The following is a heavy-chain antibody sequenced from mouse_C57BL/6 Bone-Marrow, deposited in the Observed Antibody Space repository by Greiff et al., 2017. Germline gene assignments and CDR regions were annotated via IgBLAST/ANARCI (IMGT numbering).Heavy chain of an antibody. CDR3: ARNYGYQDWFAY. V-gene: IGHV1-81*01. D-gene: IGHD2-2*01. Sequence: QVQLQQSGAELARPGASVKLSCKASGYTFTSYGISWVKQRTGQGLEWIGEIYPRSGNTYYNEKFKGKATLTADKSSSTGYMELRSLTSEDSAVYFCARNYGYQDWFAYWGQGTLVTVSA. CDR2: IYPRSGNT. J-gene: IGHJ3*01. CDR1: GYTFTSYG.